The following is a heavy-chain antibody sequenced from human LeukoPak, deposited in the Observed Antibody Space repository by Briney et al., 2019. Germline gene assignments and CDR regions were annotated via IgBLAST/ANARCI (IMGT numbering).Heavy chain of an antibody. CDR1: GFSFTTSA. D-gene: IGHD6-19*01. CDR3: AADHQFSGCESANGMDI. V-gene: IGHV1-58*02. J-gene: IGHJ6*01. CDR2: IVVGSGHT. Sequence: AGTSALSPCKASGFSFTTSAMQWVPQARGQRLEWIGWIVVGSGHTRYAQKFQERITITRDMSTSTAYMQLSSLRSEDTAVYYCAADHQFSGCESANGMDISGPRTPVTVSS.